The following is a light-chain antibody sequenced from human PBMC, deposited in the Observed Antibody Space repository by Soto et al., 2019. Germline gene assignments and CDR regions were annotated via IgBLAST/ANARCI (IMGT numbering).Light chain of an antibody. CDR2: EDS. Sequence: QSVLTQPASVSGSPGQSITISCTGTSSDVGSYNLVSWYQQHPGKAPKLMIYEDSKRPSRVSNRFSGSKSGNTASLTISGLQAEDEADYYCCSYAGSSTLVFGGGTKLTVL. V-gene: IGLV2-23*01. J-gene: IGLJ2*01. CDR3: CSYAGSSTLV. CDR1: SSDVGSYNL.